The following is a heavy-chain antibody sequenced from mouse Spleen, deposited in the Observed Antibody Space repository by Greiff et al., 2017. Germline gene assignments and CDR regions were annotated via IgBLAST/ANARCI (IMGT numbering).Heavy chain of an antibody. Sequence: DVQLQESGPGLVKPSQSLSLTCSVTGYSITSGYYWNWIRQFPGNKLEWMGYISYDGSNNYNPSLKNRISITRDTSKNQFFLKLNSVTTEDTATYYCAREGGSSYLFAYWGQGTLVTVSA. CDR2: ISYDGSN. V-gene: IGHV3-6*01. CDR3: AREGGSSYLFAY. J-gene: IGHJ3*01. D-gene: IGHD1-1*01. CDR1: GYSITSGYY.